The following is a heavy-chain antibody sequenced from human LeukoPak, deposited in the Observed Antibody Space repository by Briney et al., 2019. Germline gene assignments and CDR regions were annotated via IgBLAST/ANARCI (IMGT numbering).Heavy chain of an antibody. V-gene: IGHV4-59*12. CDR2: IHDSATT. CDR3: ARGTRGHIDY. Sequence: PSETLSLTCTLSGGSLSSYYWNWIRQPPGKGLEWIGSIHDSATTNYHPSLKSRVTISLDKSKNQFSLKLSSVTAADTAVYYCARGTRGHIDYWGQGTLVTVSS. J-gene: IGHJ4*02. CDR1: GGSLSSYY.